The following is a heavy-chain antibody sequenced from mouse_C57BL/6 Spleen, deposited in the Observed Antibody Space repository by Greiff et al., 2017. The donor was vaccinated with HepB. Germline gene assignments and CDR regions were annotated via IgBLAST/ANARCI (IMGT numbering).Heavy chain of an antibody. CDR3: ATYGSRDYAMDY. Sequence: QVQLKQSGAELVMPGASVKLSCKASGYTFTSYWMHWVKQRPGQGLEWIGEIDPSDSYTNYNQKFKGKSTLTVDKSSSTAYMQLSSLTSEDSAVYYCATYGSRDYAMDYWGQGTSVTVSS. V-gene: IGHV1-69*01. J-gene: IGHJ4*01. D-gene: IGHD1-1*01. CDR1: GYTFTSYW. CDR2: IDPSDSYT.